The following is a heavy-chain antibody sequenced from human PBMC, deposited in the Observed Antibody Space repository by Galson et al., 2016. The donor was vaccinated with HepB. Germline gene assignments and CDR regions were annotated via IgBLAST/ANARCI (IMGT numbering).Heavy chain of an antibody. CDR3: AREENYYYDSSGYELDY. CDR2: ISYSSTYI. Sequence: SLRLSCAASGFTFSRYSMNWFRQAPGKGLEWVSSISYSSTYIYYADSLKGRFSVSRDNAKNSLFLQLNSLRAEDTAVYFCAREENYYYDSSGYELDYWGQGTLVTVSS. V-gene: IGHV3-21*06. D-gene: IGHD3-22*01. J-gene: IGHJ4*02. CDR1: GFTFSRYS.